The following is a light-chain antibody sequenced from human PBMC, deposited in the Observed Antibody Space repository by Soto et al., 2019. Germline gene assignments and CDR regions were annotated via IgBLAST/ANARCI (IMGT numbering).Light chain of an antibody. J-gene: IGKJ1*01. V-gene: IGKV3-11*01. CDR2: DAS. Sequence: EIVLTQSPATLSLSPGERATLSCRASQSVSRYLAWYQQKPGQAPRLLIYDASNRATGNPARFLGSGSGTDFTLTISSLEPEDSGVYFCQQRSSWPPWTFGQGTKVEIK. CDR3: QQRSSWPPWT. CDR1: QSVSRY.